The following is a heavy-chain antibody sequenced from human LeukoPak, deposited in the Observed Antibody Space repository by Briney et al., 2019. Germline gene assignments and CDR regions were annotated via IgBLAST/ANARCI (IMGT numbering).Heavy chain of an antibody. V-gene: IGHV3-23*01. J-gene: IGHJ4*02. CDR1: GFTFSSYA. D-gene: IGHD6-19*01. Sequence: GGSLRFSCAASGFTFSSYAMSWVRQAPGKGLEWVSGISGSGADTGYAGSAKGLFTISRDNSKNTLYTQMNSLRAEDTALYYCAKEYVTPTGWYGGFDYWGQGTLVTVSS. CDR2: ISGSGADT. CDR3: AKEYVTPTGWYGGFDY.